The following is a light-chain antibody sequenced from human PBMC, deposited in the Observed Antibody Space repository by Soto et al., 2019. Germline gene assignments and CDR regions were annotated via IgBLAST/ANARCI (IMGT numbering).Light chain of an antibody. J-gene: IGLJ1*01. CDR2: EVS. Sequence: QSALTQPPSASGSPGQSVTISCTGTSSDVGTYTYVSWYQQPPGKATQLMIYEVSKRPSGVPDRFSGFKSGITASLTVSGLQAEDEADYYCSSYAINNNFKGVFGAGTKLTVL. V-gene: IGLV2-8*01. CDR1: SSDVGTYTY. CDR3: SSYAINNNFKGV.